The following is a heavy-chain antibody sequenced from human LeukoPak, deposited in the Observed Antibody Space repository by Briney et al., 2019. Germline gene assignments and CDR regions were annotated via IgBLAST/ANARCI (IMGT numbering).Heavy chain of an antibody. CDR2: IDSKTKHYAT. CDR1: GFTFSGSA. D-gene: IGHD1-26*01. V-gene: IGHV3-73*01. J-gene: IGHJ4*01. CDR3: TRDGGSYSHLDN. Sequence: GGSLRLSCAASGFTFSGSAMHWVRQASGKGLEWIGLIDSKTKHYATAYGASVKGRFTISRDESSTAYLQMHSLETADTAVYYCTRDGGSYSHLDNWGHGTLVTVSS.